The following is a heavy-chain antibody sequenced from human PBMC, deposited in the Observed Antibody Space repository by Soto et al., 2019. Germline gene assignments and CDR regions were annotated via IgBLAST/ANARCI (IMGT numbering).Heavy chain of an antibody. J-gene: IGHJ6*02. V-gene: IGHV1-69*13. CDR3: ARSGLVVVNYYYYYGMDV. CDR2: IIPIFGTA. D-gene: IGHD2-15*01. CDR1: GGTFSSYA. Sequence: SVKVSCKASGGTFSSYAISWVRQAPGQGLEWMGGIIPIFGTANYAQKFQGRATITADESTSTAYMELSSLRSEDTAVYYCARSGLVVVNYYYYYGMDVWGQGTTVTVS.